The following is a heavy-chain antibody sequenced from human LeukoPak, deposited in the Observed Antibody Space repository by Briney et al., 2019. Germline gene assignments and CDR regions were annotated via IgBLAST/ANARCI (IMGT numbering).Heavy chain of an antibody. CDR1: GFTVSSNY. CDR2: IYSGGST. CDR3: ARVQDDYVWGSYRQHFLYYFDY. J-gene: IGHJ4*02. Sequence: GGSLRLSCAASGFTVSSNYMSWVRQAPGKGLEWVSVIYSGGSTYYADSVKGRFTISRDNSKNTLYLQMNSLRAEDTAVYYCARVQDDYVWGSYRQHFLYYFDYWGQGTLVTVYS. V-gene: IGHV3-66*01. D-gene: IGHD3-16*02.